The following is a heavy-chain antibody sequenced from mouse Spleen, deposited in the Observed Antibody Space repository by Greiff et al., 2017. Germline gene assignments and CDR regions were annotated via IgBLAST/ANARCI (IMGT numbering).Heavy chain of an antibody. V-gene: IGHV5-6*02. CDR1: GFTFSSYG. CDR3: ARQGLRPFDY. CDR2: ISSGGSYT. D-gene: IGHD1-2*01. J-gene: IGHJ2*01. Sequence: DVKLVESGGDLVKPGGSLKLSCAASGFTFSSYGMSWVRQTPDKRLEWVATISSGGSYTYYPDSVKGRFTISRDNAKNTLYLQMSSLKSEDTAMYYCARQGLRPFDYWGQGTTLTVSS.